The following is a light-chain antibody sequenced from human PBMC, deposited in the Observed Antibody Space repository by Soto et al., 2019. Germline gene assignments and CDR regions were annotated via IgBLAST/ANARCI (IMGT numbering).Light chain of an antibody. CDR3: QQYNNWPRT. J-gene: IGKJ1*01. Sequence: EVVRTQSPPTLSVTPGERATLSCRASQSVSSNLAWYQQKPGQAPRLLIYGASTRATGIPARFSGSGSGTEFTLTISSLQSEDFAVYYCQQYNNWPRTFGQGTKVDIK. CDR1: QSVSSN. V-gene: IGKV3-15*01. CDR2: GAS.